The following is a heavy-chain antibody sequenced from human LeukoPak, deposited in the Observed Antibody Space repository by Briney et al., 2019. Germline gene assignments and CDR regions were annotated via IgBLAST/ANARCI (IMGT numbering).Heavy chain of an antibody. CDR3: AIIAAADYFDH. CDR1: AYIFSSYY. Sequence: GASVKVSCKASAYIFSSYYIHWVRQAPGQGLEWMGWINPNSAGTNYAQKLQGRVTMTRDTSISTAYMELSRLRSDDTAVYYCAIIAAADYFDHWGQGTLVTVSS. J-gene: IGHJ4*02. V-gene: IGHV1-2*02. CDR2: INPNSAGT. D-gene: IGHD6-13*01.